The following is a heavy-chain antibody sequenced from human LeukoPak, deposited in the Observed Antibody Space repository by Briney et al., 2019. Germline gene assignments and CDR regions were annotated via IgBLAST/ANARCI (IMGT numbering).Heavy chain of an antibody. J-gene: IGHJ4*02. CDR2: IYSDNT. CDR3: ARRAGAYSHPYDY. V-gene: IGHV3-53*01. Sequence: GGPLRLSCTVSGFTVSSNSMSWVRQAPGKGLEWVSFIYSDNTHYSDSVKSRFTISRDNSKNTLYLQMNSLRAEDTAVYYCARRAGAYSHPYDYWGQGTLVTVSS. CDR1: GFTVSSNS. D-gene: IGHD4/OR15-4a*01.